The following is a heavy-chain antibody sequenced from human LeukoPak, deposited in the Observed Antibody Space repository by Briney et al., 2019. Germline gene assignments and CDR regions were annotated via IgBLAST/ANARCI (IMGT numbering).Heavy chain of an antibody. V-gene: IGHV3-48*01. D-gene: IGHD2-21*01. CDR3: ARVAPGHDIGRGYFDY. CDR2: ITSSSGTI. J-gene: IGHJ4*02. Sequence: GGSLRLSCAASGFTFSIYSMNWVRQAPGKGLEWISYITSSSGTIYYTDSVKGRFTISRDNAKNSLYLQMDSLRAEDTAVYYCARVAPGHDIGRGYFDYWGQGTLVTVSS. CDR1: GFTFSIYS.